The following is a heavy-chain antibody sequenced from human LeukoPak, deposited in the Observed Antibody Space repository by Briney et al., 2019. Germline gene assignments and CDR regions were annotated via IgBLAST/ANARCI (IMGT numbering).Heavy chain of an antibody. J-gene: IGHJ3*02. Sequence: GGSLRLSCAASGFTFNNYDMRWDRQATGKGLEWISAISTAGDTYYPGSVKGRFTISRENAKNSLYLQMNTLRAGDTAVYYCARARPDSSGYYPYAFDIWGQGTMVTVSS. D-gene: IGHD3-22*01. V-gene: IGHV3-13*01. CDR3: ARARPDSSGYYPYAFDI. CDR1: GFTFNNYD. CDR2: ISTAGDT.